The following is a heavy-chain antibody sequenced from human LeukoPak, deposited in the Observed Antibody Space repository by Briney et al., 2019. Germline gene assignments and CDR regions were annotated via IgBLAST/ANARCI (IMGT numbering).Heavy chain of an antibody. Sequence: GRSLRLSCEPSGFTFSNYGIHWVRQAPGKGLEWVAVIWYDGSQKYYADSVKGRFTISRDNSKNTLYLQMNSLRAEDTAVYYCAKDGGQATWYAFDIWGQGTMVTVSS. D-gene: IGHD3-16*01. CDR2: IWYDGSQK. CDR3: AKDGGQATWYAFDI. J-gene: IGHJ3*02. V-gene: IGHV3-33*06. CDR1: GFTFSNYG.